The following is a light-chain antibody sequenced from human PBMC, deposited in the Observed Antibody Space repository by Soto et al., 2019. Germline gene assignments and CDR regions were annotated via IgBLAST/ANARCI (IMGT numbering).Light chain of an antibody. CDR1: QSISSW. Sequence: DIQMTQSPSTLSASVGDRVTITCRASQSISSWVAWYQQKPGKGPKLLIYKASHLESGVPSRFSGSGSGTEFTLTISSLQPDDFATYYCQQHNSYSWTFGQGTKVDIK. V-gene: IGKV1-5*03. CDR2: KAS. J-gene: IGKJ1*01. CDR3: QQHNSYSWT.